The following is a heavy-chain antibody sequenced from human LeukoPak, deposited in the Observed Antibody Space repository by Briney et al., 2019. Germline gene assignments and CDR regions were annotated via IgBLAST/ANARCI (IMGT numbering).Heavy chain of an antibody. Sequence: SETLSLTCTVSGGSISSSSYYWGWIRQPPEKGLEWIGSIYYSGNTYYIPSLKSRVTISVDTSKNQFSLKLSSVTAADTAVYYCARGPLRTWFGELLPYYYMDVWGKGTTVTVSS. CDR2: IYYSGNT. J-gene: IGHJ6*03. CDR1: GGSISSSSYY. CDR3: ARGPLRTWFGELLPYYYMDV. V-gene: IGHV4-39*01. D-gene: IGHD3-10*01.